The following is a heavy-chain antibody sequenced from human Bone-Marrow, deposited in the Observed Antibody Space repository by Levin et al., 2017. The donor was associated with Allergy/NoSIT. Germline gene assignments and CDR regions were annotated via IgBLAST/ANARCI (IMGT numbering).Heavy chain of an antibody. CDR2: ISYDGSNK. CDR3: ARATESRHGYSSSWLFDY. CDR1: GFTFSSYA. V-gene: IGHV3-30-3*01. J-gene: IGHJ4*02. Sequence: GGSLRLSCAASGFTFSSYAMHWVRQAPGKGLEWVAVISYDGSNKYYADSVKGRFTISRDNSKNTLYLQMNSLRAEDTAVYYCARATESRHGYSSSWLFDYWGQGTLVTVSS. D-gene: IGHD6-13*01.